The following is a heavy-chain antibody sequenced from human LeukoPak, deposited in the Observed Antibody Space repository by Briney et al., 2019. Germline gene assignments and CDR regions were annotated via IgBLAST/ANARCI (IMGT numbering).Heavy chain of an antibody. CDR2: INPSGGST. D-gene: IGHD4-17*01. J-gene: IGHJ4*02. CDR3: ARQRGDDYGDYWDLDY. Sequence: ASVKVSCKASGYIFTSYYVHWVRQAPGQGLEWMGIINPSGGSTTYAQKFQGRVTMTRDMSTSTVYMELSSLRSEDTAVYYCARQRGDDYGDYWDLDYWGQGTLVTVSS. CDR1: GYIFTSYY. V-gene: IGHV1-46*01.